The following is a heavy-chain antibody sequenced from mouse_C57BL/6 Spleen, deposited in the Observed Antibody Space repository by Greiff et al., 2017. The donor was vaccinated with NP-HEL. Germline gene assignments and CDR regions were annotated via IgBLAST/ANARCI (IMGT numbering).Heavy chain of an antibody. Sequence: VKLMESGAELARPGASVKMSCKASGYTFTSYTMHWVKQRPGQGLEWIGYINPSSGYTKYNQKFKDKATLTADKSSSTAYMQLSSLTSEDSAVYYCARDHLGPVYWGQGTTLTVSS. J-gene: IGHJ2*01. CDR3: ARDHLGPVY. CDR2: INPSSGYT. V-gene: IGHV1-4*01. CDR1: GYTFTSYT. D-gene: IGHD4-1*01.